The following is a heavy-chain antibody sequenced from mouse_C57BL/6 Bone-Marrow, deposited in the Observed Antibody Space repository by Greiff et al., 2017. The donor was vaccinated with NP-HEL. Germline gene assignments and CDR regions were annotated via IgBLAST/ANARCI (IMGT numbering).Heavy chain of an antibody. J-gene: IGHJ4*01. Sequence: EVQVVESGGGLVQPGGSLKLSCAASGFTFSDYYMYWVRQTPEKRLEWVAYISNGGGSTYYPDTVKGRFTISRDNAKNTLYMQMSRLKSEDTAMYYCARHGYGSSYYAMDYWGQGTSVTVSS. CDR1: GFTFSDYY. D-gene: IGHD1-1*01. CDR3: ARHGYGSSYYAMDY. CDR2: ISNGGGST. V-gene: IGHV5-12*01.